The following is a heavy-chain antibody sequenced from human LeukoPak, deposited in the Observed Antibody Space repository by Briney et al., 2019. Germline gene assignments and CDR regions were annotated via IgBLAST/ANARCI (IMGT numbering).Heavy chain of an antibody. CDR3: ARGRPNSSGNYYFDY. J-gene: IGHJ4*02. Sequence: SETLSLTCTVSGGSLSSYYWNWIRQPPGKGLEWIGYIFYSGSTNYNPSLKSRVTISVDTSKNQFSLKLSSVTAADTAVYYCARGRPNSSGNYYFDYWGQGTLVTVSS. CDR2: IFYSGST. V-gene: IGHV4-59*12. D-gene: IGHD6-19*01. CDR1: GGSLSSYY.